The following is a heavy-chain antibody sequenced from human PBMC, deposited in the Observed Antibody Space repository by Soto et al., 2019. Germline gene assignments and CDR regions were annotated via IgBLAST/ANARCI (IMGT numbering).Heavy chain of an antibody. CDR3: VRHRRSGPYYDWNVY. Sequence: SETLSLTCIVSAGSISSTTYYWGWIRQPPGKGLEWIGSIYYSGSPSYNPSLKSRVIISVDASKDQFSLRLSSVTAADTGGYYCVRHRRSGPYYDWNVYWGQGALLTVSS. J-gene: IGHJ4*02. V-gene: IGHV4-39*01. CDR2: IYYSGSP. D-gene: IGHD1-26*01. CDR1: AGSISSTTYY.